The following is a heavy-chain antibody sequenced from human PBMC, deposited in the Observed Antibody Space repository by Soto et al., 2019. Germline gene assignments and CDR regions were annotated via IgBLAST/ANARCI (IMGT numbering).Heavy chain of an antibody. CDR1: GYSFTHYW. D-gene: IGHD3-22*01. V-gene: IGHV5-51*01. Sequence: GESLKLSCTGSGYSFTHYWIGWVRQMPGKGLEWMGIVYPGDSDTRYSPSFRGQVTISADKSISTAYLQWSSLKASDTAMYYCVSDSDMTMTHYWGQGTLVTVSS. CDR2: VYPGDSDT. J-gene: IGHJ4*02. CDR3: VSDSDMTMTHY.